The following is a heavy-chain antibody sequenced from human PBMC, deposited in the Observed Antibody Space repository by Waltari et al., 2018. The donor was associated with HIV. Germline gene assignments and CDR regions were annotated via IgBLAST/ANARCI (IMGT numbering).Heavy chain of an antibody. CDR2: IYPGDSDT. J-gene: IGHJ6*02. Sequence: EVQLVQSGAEVKQPGESLKISCKGSGYSFTSYWIGWVRQMPGKGLEWIGIIYPGDSDTRYSPSFQGQVTISADKSISTAYLQWSSLKASDTAMYYCARILTPVRFLEWLSGMDVWGQGTTVTVSS. D-gene: IGHD3-3*01. CDR1: GYSFTSYW. V-gene: IGHV5-51*01. CDR3: ARILTPVRFLEWLSGMDV.